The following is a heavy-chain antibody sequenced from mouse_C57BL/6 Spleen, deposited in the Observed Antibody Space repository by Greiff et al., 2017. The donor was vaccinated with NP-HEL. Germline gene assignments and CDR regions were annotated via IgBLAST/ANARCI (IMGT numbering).Heavy chain of an antibody. J-gene: IGHJ3*01. V-gene: IGHV1-15*01. CDR1: GYTFTDYE. CDR3: TRSVITTVPGAY. CDR2: IDPETGGT. Sequence: VQLQQSGAELVRPGASVTLSCKASGYTFTDYEMHWVKQTPVHGLEWIGAIDPETGGTAYIQKFKGKAILTADKSSSSAYMELRSLTSEDSAVYYCTRSVITTVPGAYWGQGTLVTVSA. D-gene: IGHD1-1*01.